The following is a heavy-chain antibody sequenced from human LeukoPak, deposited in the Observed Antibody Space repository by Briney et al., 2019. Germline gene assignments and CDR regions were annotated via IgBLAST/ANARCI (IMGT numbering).Heavy chain of an antibody. J-gene: IGHJ6*02. V-gene: IGHV3-66*01. CDR2: IYSGGST. Sequence: GGSQRLSCAASGFTVSSNYMSSVRQAPGKGLEWVSVIYSGGSTYYADSVKGRFTISRDNSKNTLYLQMNSLRAEDTAVYYCARAEVFSYYGMDVWGQGTTVTVSS. CDR1: GFTVSSNY. CDR3: ARAEVFSYYGMDV.